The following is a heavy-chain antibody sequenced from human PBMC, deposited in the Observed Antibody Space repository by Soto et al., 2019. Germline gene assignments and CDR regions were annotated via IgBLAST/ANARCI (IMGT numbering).Heavy chain of an antibody. CDR2: ISGYGDST. D-gene: IGHD6-19*01. CDR1: GLTFSSYA. J-gene: IGHJ4*02. V-gene: IGHV3-23*01. CDR3: AKAPRVVVAGAHS. Sequence: GGSLRLSCAASGLTFSSYAMSWVRQGPGKGLEWVSTISGYGDSTYYADSVSGRFTISRDNSKNTLYLQMNSLRVEDTAVYYCAKAPRVVVAGAHSWGLGTLVTVSS.